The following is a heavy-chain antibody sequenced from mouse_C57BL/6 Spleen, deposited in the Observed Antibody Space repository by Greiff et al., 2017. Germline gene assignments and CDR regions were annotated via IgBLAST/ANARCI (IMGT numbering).Heavy chain of an antibody. V-gene: IGHV1-64*01. CDR3: ARMGLAPWFAY. J-gene: IGHJ3*01. CDR1: GYTFTSYW. Sequence: QVQLKQPGAELVKPGASVKLSCKASGYTFTSYWMHWVKQRPGQGLEWIGMIHPNSGSTNYNEKFKSKATLTVDKSSSTAYMQLSSLTSEDSAVYYCARMGLAPWFAYWGQGTLVTVSA. D-gene: IGHD6-1*01. CDR2: IHPNSGST.